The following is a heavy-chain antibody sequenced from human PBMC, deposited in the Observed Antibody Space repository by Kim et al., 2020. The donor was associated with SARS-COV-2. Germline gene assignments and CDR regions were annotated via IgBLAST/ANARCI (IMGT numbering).Heavy chain of an antibody. CDR3: AKDRFMVRGVIGLHESFDY. J-gene: IGHJ4*02. Sequence: ASVKVSCKVSGYTLTELSMHWVRQAPGKGLEWMGGFDPEDGETIYAQKFQGRVTMTEDTSTDTAYMELSILRSEDTAVYYCAKDRFMVRGVIGLHESFDYWGQGTLVTVSS. CDR2: FDPEDGET. V-gene: IGHV1-24*01. CDR1: GYTLTELS. D-gene: IGHD3-10*01.